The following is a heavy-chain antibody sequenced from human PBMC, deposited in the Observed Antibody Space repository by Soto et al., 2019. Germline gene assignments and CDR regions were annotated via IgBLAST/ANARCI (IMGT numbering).Heavy chain of an antibody. J-gene: IGHJ4*02. Sequence: PGGSLRLSCAASGFTFSNAWMSWVRQAPGKGLEWAGRIKSKTDGGTTDYAAPVKGRFTISRDDSKNTLYLQMNSLKTEDTAVYYCTTDRVIYYDSSGYYAFDYWGQGTLVTVSS. CDR2: IKSKTDGGTT. V-gene: IGHV3-15*01. CDR1: GFTFSNAW. CDR3: TTDRVIYYDSSGYYAFDY. D-gene: IGHD3-22*01.